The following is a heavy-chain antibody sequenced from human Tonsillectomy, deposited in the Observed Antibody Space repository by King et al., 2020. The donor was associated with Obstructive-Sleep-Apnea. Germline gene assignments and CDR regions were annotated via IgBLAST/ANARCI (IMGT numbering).Heavy chain of an antibody. CDR1: GFTFSDYY. CDR2: ISTDSIYT. CDR3: ARGRLGGLRYFDWLLFFVY. J-gene: IGHJ4*02. Sequence: VQLVESGGGLVKPGGSLRLSCAASGFTFSDYYMSWIRQAPGKGLEWVSYISTDSIYTNYADSVKGRFTISRDNARNSLYLKMTSLRSADTAGYYCARGRLGGLRYFDWLLFFVYWGQGTLVTVSS. V-gene: IGHV3-11*06. D-gene: IGHD3-9*01.